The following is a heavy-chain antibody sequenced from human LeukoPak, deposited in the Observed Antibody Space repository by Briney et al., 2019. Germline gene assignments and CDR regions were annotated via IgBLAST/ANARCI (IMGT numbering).Heavy chain of an antibody. J-gene: IGHJ4*02. CDR2: IYTSGST. CDR3: AFERRRDGYNVFDY. Sequence: SQTLSLTCTVSGGSISSGSYYWSWIRQPAGKGLEWIGRIYTSGSTNYNPSLKSRVTISVDTSKNQFSLKLSSVTAADTAVYYCAFERRRDGYNVFDYWGQGTLVTVSS. V-gene: IGHV4-61*02. D-gene: IGHD5-24*01. CDR1: GGSISSGSYY.